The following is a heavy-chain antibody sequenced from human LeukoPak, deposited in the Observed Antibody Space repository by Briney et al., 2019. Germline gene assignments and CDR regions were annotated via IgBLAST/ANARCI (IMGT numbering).Heavy chain of an antibody. V-gene: IGHV1-18*01. CDR2: ISAYNGNT. Sequence: APVKVSCKASGYTFTSYGISWVRQAPGQGLEWMGWISAYNGNTNYAQKLQGRVTMTTDTSTSTAYMELRSLRSDDTAVYYCARGPNSYGDYGRLNYWGQGTLVTVSS. CDR1: GYTFTSYG. D-gene: IGHD4-17*01. J-gene: IGHJ4*02. CDR3: ARGPNSYGDYGRLNY.